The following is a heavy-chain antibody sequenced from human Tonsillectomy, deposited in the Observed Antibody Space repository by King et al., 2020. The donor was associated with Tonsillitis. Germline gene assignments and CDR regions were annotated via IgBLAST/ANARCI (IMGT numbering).Heavy chain of an antibody. Sequence: QLVQSGGGLVQPGRSLRLSCAASGFTFDDYAMHWVRQAPGKGLEWVSGISWNSGSIGYADSVKGRFTISRDNAKNSLYLQMSSLRAEDTALYYCAKDLLLGGGDYWGQGTLVTVSS. D-gene: IGHD3-16*01. CDR3: AKDLLLGGGDY. V-gene: IGHV3-9*01. J-gene: IGHJ4*02. CDR1: GFTFDDYA. CDR2: ISWNSGSI.